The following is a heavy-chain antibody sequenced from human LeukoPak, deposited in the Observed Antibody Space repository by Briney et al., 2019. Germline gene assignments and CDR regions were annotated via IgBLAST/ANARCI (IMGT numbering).Heavy chain of an antibody. J-gene: IGHJ4*02. CDR2: IYYSGST. V-gene: IGHV4-39*01. CDR1: RVSISTGSYY. Sequence: SETLSLTCTVSRVSISTGSYYWGWLRQPPGKGLEWSGNIYYSGSTYYNPSLKSRVTISEDMSKNQFSLKLSSVTAADTAVYYCARHRRGGWNYSGNDYWGQGTLVTVSS. CDR3: ARHRRGGWNYSGNDY. D-gene: IGHD1-7*01.